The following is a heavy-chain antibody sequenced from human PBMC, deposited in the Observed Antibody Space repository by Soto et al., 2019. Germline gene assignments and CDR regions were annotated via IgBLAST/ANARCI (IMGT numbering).Heavy chain of an antibody. CDR1: GGAISSYY. Sequence: PSDTLSLTCTVSGGAISSYYWSWIRQPPGKGREWIGDIYYSGSTHYNPSLKSRVTISVDTSKSQFSLKLSSVTAEDTAVYYCARGTLAAAGTYYYYGMDVWGQGTTVTVSS. J-gene: IGHJ6*02. V-gene: IGHV4-59*01. CDR2: IYYSGST. CDR3: ARGTLAAAGTYYYYGMDV. D-gene: IGHD6-13*01.